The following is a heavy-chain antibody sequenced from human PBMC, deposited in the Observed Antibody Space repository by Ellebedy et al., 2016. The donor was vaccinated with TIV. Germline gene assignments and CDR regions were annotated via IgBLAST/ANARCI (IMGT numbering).Heavy chain of an antibody. CDR1: GFTFDDYA. Sequence: GGSLRLSXAASGFTFDDYAMHWVRQAPGKGLEWVSGISWNSGSIGYADSVKGRFTISRDNAKNSLYLQMNSLRAEDTALYYCAKARGDGYCSSTSCYTYPFDYWGQGTLVTVSS. CDR2: ISWNSGSI. CDR3: AKARGDGYCSSTSCYTYPFDY. J-gene: IGHJ4*02. V-gene: IGHV3-9*01. D-gene: IGHD2-2*02.